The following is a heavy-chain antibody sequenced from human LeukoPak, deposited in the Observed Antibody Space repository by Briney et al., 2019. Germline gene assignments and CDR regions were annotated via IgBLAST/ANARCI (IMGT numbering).Heavy chain of an antibody. CDR1: GGSISSYY. D-gene: IGHD2-8*01. J-gene: IGHJ6*03. CDR2: IYTSGST. V-gene: IGHV4-4*07. CDR3: ARGVQDIVLMVYDTGRGYYYMDV. Sequence: SETLSLTCTVSGGSISSYYWSWIRQPAGKGLEWIGRIYTSGSTNYNPSLKSRVTMSVDTSKNQFSLRLSSVTAADTAVYYCARGVQDIVLMVYDTGRGYYYMDVWGKGTTVTVSS.